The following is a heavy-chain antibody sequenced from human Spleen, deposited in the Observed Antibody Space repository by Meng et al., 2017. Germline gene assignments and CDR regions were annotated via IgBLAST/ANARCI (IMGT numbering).Heavy chain of an antibody. CDR1: GFTFSSYE. V-gene: IGHV3-48*03. D-gene: IGHD6-19*01. Sequence: GESLKISCAASGFTFSSYEMNWVRQAPGKGLEWISYISSSVSTIYYADSVKGRFTFSRDNAENSLYLQMNSLRVEDTAFYYCARGGSGWTLGDYWGQGTLVTVSS. CDR2: ISSSVSTI. J-gene: IGHJ4*02. CDR3: ARGGSGWTLGDY.